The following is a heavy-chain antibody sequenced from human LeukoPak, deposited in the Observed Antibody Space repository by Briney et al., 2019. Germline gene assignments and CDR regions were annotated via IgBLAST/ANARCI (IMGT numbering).Heavy chain of an antibody. CDR2: ISAYSGNT. V-gene: IGHV1-18*01. Sequence: ASVKVSCKASGYTFTSYGISWVRQAPGQGLEWMGWISAYSGNTNYAQKLQGRVTMTTDTSTSTAYMELRSLRSDDTAVYYCARARSGYSSGWYYFDYWGQGTLVTVSS. CDR1: GYTFTSYG. J-gene: IGHJ4*02. CDR3: ARARSGYSSGWYYFDY. D-gene: IGHD6-19*01.